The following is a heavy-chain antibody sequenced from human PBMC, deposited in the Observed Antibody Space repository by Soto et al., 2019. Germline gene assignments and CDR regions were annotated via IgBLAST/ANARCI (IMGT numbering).Heavy chain of an antibody. CDR3: ARHQGDYVSLDY. CDR1: GGSISSYPYY. Sequence: TSETLSLTCTVSGGSISSYPYYWGWIRQPPGKGLEWIATIHYSGSTYYNPSLESRVTISADTSKNQFSLKLDSVAAADTAVYYCARHQGDYVSLDYWGQGTLVTVSS. J-gene: IGHJ4*02. CDR2: IHYSGST. V-gene: IGHV4-39*01. D-gene: IGHD4-17*01.